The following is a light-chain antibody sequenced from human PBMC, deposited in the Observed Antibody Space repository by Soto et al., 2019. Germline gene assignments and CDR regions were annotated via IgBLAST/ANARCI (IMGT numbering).Light chain of an antibody. J-gene: IGKJ1*01. CDR3: QQYNSYSPET. Sequence: DIQMTQSPSTLSASGGDRFTITCRASQSISSWLAWYQQKPGKAPKLLIYKASSLESGVPSRFSGSGSGTEFTLTISSLQPDDFATYYCQQYNSYSPETFGQGTKVDIK. CDR2: KAS. CDR1: QSISSW. V-gene: IGKV1-5*03.